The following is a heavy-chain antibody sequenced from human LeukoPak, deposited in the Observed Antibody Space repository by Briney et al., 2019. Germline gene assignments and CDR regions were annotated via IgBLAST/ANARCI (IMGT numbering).Heavy chain of an antibody. CDR3: ACRGGYFDWLPFDYYYYGMDV. CDR1: GFTVSSNY. D-gene: IGHD3-9*01. V-gene: IGHV3-66*01. Sequence: RGSLRLSCAASGFTVSSNYMSWVRQAPGKGLEWVSVIYSGGSTYYADSVKGRFTISRDNSKNTLYLQMNSLRAEDTAVYYCACRGGYFDWLPFDYYYYGMDVWGQGTTVTVSS. CDR2: IYSGGST. J-gene: IGHJ6*02.